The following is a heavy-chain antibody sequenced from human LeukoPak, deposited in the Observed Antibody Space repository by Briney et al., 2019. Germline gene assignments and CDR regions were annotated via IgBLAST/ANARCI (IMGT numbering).Heavy chain of an antibody. CDR1: GFTFSSYG. CDR2: IWYDGSNK. CDR3: ARFPSALDV. Sequence: GGSLRLSCAASGFTFSSYGMHWVRRAPGKGLEWVAVIWYDGSNKYYADSVKGRFTISRDNSKNTLYLQMNSLRAEDTAVYYCARFPSALDVWGQGTTVAVSS. D-gene: IGHD2-2*01. V-gene: IGHV3-33*01. J-gene: IGHJ6*02.